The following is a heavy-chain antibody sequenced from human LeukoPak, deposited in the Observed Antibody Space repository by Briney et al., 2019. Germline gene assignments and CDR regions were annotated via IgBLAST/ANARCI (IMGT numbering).Heavy chain of an antibody. V-gene: IGHV3-11*01. CDR3: ARARGAGPGAHFDY. D-gene: IGHD3-10*01. Sequence: PGGSLRISCAASGFTFSGDYMSWIRQAPGKGLEWVSYISSVGSSIVYADSVKGRFTISRDNAKNSLFLQMNSLRAEDTAVYYCARARGAGPGAHFDYWGQGTPVIVSS. CDR2: ISSVGSSI. J-gene: IGHJ4*02. CDR1: GFTFSGDY.